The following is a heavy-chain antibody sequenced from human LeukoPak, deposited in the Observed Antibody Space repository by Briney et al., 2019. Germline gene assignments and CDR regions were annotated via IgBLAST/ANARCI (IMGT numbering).Heavy chain of an antibody. V-gene: IGHV4-34*01. CDR3: ARVGATQVLPGPGYYFDY. J-gene: IGHJ4*02. D-gene: IGHD1-26*01. CDR1: GGSFSGYY. CDR2: INHSGST. Sequence: SENLSLTCAVYGGSFSGYYWSWIRQPPGKGLEWIGEINHSGSTNYNPSLKSRVTISVDTSKNQFSLKLSSVTAADTAVYYCARVGATQVLPGPGYYFDYWGQGTLVTVSS.